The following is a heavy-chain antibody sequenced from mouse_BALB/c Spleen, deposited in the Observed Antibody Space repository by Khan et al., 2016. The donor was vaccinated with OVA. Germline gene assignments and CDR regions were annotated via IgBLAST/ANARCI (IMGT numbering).Heavy chain of an antibody. D-gene: IGHD1-1*02. CDR2: TNPTNGRT. CDR1: GYTFTSYW. CDR3: ARIKKMVATDFDY. J-gene: IGHJ2*01. V-gene: IGHV1S81*02. Sequence: QVQLQQPGAELVKAGASVKMSCKASGYTFTSYWMHWVKQRLGQGLEWFAETNPTNGRTYYNEKFKSKATLTVDKSSSTAYMLLSGLTVADSAVCDCARIKKMVATDFDYWGQGTTLTVSS.